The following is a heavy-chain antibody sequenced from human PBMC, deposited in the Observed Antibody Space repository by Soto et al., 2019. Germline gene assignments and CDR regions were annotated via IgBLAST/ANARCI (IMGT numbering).Heavy chain of an antibody. J-gene: IGHJ6*02. CDR1: GFTFSSYW. CDR3: ARYYYDSSAYYYYYYGMDV. CDR2: IKQDGSEK. Sequence: GGSLRLSCAASGFTFSSYWMSWVRQAPGKGLEWVANIKQDGSEKYYVDSVKGRFTISRDNAKNSLYLQMNSLRAEDTAVYYCARYYYDSSAYYYYYYGMDVWGQGTTVTVSS. D-gene: IGHD3-22*01. V-gene: IGHV3-7*03.